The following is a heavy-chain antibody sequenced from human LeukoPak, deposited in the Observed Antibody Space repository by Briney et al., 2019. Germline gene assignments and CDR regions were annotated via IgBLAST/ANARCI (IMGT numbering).Heavy chain of an antibody. CDR2: ITDSSTST. V-gene: IGHV3-23*01. CDR1: GLTFSSHW. Sequence: GGSLRLSCAASGLTFSSHWMHWVRQAPGKGLEWVSAITDSSTSTYHADSVKGRFTISRHNSKNTLYLQMNSLRAEDTAVYYCAKGSSSSRPYYFDYWGQGTLVTVSS. D-gene: IGHD6-13*01. J-gene: IGHJ4*02. CDR3: AKGSSSSRPYYFDY.